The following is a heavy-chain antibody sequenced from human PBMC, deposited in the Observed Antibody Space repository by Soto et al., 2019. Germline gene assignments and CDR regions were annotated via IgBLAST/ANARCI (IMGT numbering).Heavy chain of an antibody. D-gene: IGHD4-17*01. V-gene: IGHV4-31*03. CDR1: GGSISSGGYY. Sequence: QVQLQESGPGLVKPSPTLSLTCTVTGGSISSGGYYWSWIRQHPGKGLEWIGYIYYSGSTYYNPSLKSRVTISVDTSKNQCSRKLSSVTAADTAVYYCAGVDGGYGRRSLLSWGQGALVTVSS. CDR2: IYYSGST. CDR3: AGVDGGYGRRSLLS. J-gene: IGHJ4*02.